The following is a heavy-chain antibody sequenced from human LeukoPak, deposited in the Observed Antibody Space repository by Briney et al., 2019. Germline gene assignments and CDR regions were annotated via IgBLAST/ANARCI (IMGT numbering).Heavy chain of an antibody. J-gene: IGHJ4*02. V-gene: IGHV3-23*01. CDR3: ARDARGVFDY. CDR1: GFTFSSYA. CDR2: ISSAGGST. Sequence: SGGSLRLSCAASGFTFSSYAMNWVRQAPGKGLEWVSAISSAGGSTYYAGSVRGRFTISRDNAKNSLYLQMNSLRAEDTAVYYCARDARGVFDYWGQGTLVTVSS. D-gene: IGHD3-10*01.